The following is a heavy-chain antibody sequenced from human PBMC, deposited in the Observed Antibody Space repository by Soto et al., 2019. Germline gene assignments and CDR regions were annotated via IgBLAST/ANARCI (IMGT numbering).Heavy chain of an antibody. V-gene: IGHV1-8*01. CDR1: GYTFTSYD. D-gene: IGHD2-2*02. J-gene: IGHJ5*02. Sequence: QVQLVQSGAEVKKPGASVKVSCKASGYTFTSYDINWVRQATGQGLEWMGWMNPNSGNTGYAQKFQGRVTMTRNTXIXTXXMELSSLRSQDTAVYSCARGMNYSVLVPAAITFDPWGQGTLVTVSS. CDR2: MNPNSGNT. CDR3: ARGMNYSVLVPAAITFDP.